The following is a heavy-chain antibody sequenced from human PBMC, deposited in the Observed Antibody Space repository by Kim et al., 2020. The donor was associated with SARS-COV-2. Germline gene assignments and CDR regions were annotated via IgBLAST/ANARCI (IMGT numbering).Heavy chain of an antibody. V-gene: IGHV4-59*08. J-gene: IGHJ3*02. D-gene: IGHD3-10*01. CDR3: ARHLAGGVGAFDI. Sequence: YSPALKSRVNISLDTSKKQVSLRLTSVTAADTAVYFCARHLAGGVGAFDIWGQGTLVTVSS.